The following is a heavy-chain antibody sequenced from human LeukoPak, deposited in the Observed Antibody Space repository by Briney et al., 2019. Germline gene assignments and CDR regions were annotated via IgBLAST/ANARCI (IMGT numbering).Heavy chain of an antibody. D-gene: IGHD4-17*01. V-gene: IGHV4-4*07. Sequence: SETXXXXXXXXXXXXXSXXXSWIRQPAGXXLGWIGRIYTSGSTNYNPSLKSRVTMSVDTSKNQFSLKLSSVTAADTAVYYCARDWGGDYVSSLFDPWGQGTLVTVSS. CDR3: ARDWGGDYVSSLFDP. CDR2: IYTSGST. J-gene: IGHJ5*02. CDR1: XXXXXSXX.